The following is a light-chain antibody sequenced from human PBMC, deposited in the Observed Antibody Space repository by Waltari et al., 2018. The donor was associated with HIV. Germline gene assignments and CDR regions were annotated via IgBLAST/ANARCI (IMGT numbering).Light chain of an antibody. CDR2: WAS. V-gene: IGKV4-1*01. J-gene: IGKJ3*01. Sequence: DIVMTQSQDSVSVSLGESAPITCKSSPSILYNSNKKNFLSWYQQKPGQPPKLLIYWASTREFGVPDRFSGGGSGTDFTLTITGLQAEDVAVYYCQQHYTSPFTFGPGTKVDIK. CDR1: PSILYNSNKKNF. CDR3: QQHYTSPFT.